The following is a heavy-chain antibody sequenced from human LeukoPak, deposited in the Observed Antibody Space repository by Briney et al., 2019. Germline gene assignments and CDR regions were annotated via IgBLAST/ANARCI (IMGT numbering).Heavy chain of an antibody. V-gene: IGHV4-38-2*02. D-gene: IGHD4-17*01. CDR2: IYHSGST. CDR3: ARGSDYEKFDY. Sequence: SETLSLTCTVSGYSISSGYYWGWIRQPPGKGREWIGSIYHSGSTYYNPSLKSRVTISVDTSKNQFSLKLSSVTAADTAVYYCARGSDYEKFDYWGQGTLVTVSS. J-gene: IGHJ4*02. CDR1: GYSISSGYY.